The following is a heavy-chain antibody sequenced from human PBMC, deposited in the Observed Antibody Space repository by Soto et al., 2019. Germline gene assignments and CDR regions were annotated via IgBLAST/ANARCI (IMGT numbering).Heavy chain of an antibody. D-gene: IGHD2-2*01. CDR2: INHSGRT. J-gene: IGHJ6*02. CDR1: GGSFSGYY. CDR3: ARGDDIVVVPYGMDV. V-gene: IGHV4-34*01. Sequence: NPSETLSLTCAVYGGSFSGYYWSWIRQPPGKGLEWIGEINHSGRTNYNPSLKSRVTISVDTSKNQFSLKLSSVTAADTAVYYCARGDDIVVVPYGMDVWGQGTTVTVSS.